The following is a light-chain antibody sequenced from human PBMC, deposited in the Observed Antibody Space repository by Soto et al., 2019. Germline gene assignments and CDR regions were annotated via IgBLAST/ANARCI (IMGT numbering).Light chain of an antibody. CDR2: AAS. CDR1: QDVSTW. CDR3: QQANSFPPT. V-gene: IGKV1-12*01. Sequence: DIQMTQSPSSVSASVGDRVTITCRASQDVSTWLAWYQQRPEKAPKLLIYAASSLQSGVPSRFSGTGSGTDFTLTITSLQPEDFATYYCQQANSFPPTFGQGTRLEIK. J-gene: IGKJ5*01.